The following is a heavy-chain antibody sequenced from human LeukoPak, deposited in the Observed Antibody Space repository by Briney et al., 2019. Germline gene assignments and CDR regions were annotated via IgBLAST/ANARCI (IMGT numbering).Heavy chain of an antibody. J-gene: IGHJ5*02. CDR3: ARGMTTVTTPWFDP. D-gene: IGHD4-11*01. Sequence: GASVKVSFKASGYTFTSYGISWVRQAPAQGLEWMGCISAYNGNTNYAQKLQGRVTLTTDTSTSTAYMELRSLRSDDTAVYCCARGMTTVTTPWFDPWGQRTLVTVSS. V-gene: IGHV1-18*01. CDR1: GYTFTSYG. CDR2: ISAYNGNT.